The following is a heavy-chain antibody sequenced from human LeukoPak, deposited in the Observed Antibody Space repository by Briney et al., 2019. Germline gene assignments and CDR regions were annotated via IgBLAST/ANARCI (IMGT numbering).Heavy chain of an antibody. D-gene: IGHD3-3*01. V-gene: IGHV1-69*05. CDR3: ARPYDFWSGSYDAFDI. J-gene: IGHJ3*02. Sequence: SVKVSCKASGGTFISYAISWVRQAPAQGLEWMGRIIPIFGTANYAQKFQGRVTITTDESTSTAYMELSSLRSEDTAVYYCARPYDFWSGSYDAFDIWGQGTMVTVSS. CDR2: IIPIFGTA. CDR1: GGTFISYA.